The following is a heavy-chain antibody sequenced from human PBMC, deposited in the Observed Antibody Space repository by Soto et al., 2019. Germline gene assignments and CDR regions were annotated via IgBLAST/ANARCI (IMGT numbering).Heavy chain of an antibody. V-gene: IGHV3-9*01. J-gene: IGHJ4*02. CDR2: ISRQSDTI. Sequence: GGSLRLSCAASGFTFDDCAMHWVRQAPGKGLEWVSGISRQSDTIAYADSVKGRFTISRDNAKNSLYLQMNSLRAEDTALYYCAKDLTVRRAAVGAAFDSWGQGTLVTVSS. D-gene: IGHD6-13*01. CDR3: AKDLTVRRAAVGAAFDS. CDR1: GFTFDDCA.